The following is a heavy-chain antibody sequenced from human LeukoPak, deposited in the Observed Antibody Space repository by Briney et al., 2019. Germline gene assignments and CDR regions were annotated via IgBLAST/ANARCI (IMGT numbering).Heavy chain of an antibody. J-gene: IGHJ4*02. V-gene: IGHV3-74*01. CDR2: INEDGSTT. CDR1: GFTFSSNW. D-gene: IGHD1-26*01. CDR3: VRDLGGRSGH. Sequence: GGSLRLSCAASGFTFSSNWMHWVRQAPGKGLVWVSRINEDGSTTNCADSVRGRSTIFRDNAKNTLYLQMNSLRAEDTAVYYCVRDLGGRSGHWGQGTLVTVSS.